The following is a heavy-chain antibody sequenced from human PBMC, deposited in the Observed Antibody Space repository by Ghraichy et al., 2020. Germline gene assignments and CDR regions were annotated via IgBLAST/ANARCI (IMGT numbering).Heavy chain of an antibody. Sequence: SETLSLTCTVSGGSISSYYWSWIRQPPGKGLEWIGYIYYSGSTNYNPSLKSRVTISVDTSKNQFSRKLSSVTAADTAVYYCARQGYDSSGYYRGWFDPWGQGTLVTVSS. V-gene: IGHV4-59*08. D-gene: IGHD3-22*01. J-gene: IGHJ5*02. CDR3: ARQGYDSSGYYRGWFDP. CDR1: GGSISSYY. CDR2: IYYSGST.